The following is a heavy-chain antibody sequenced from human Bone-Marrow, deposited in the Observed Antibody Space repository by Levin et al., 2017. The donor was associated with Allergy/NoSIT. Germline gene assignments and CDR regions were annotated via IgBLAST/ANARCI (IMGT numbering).Heavy chain of an antibody. CDR2: IYISGRT. CDR3: TRDQAPNWNYEYFDL. Sequence: PGGSLRLSCTVSGDSISSYYWSWIRQPAGKGLEWIGRIYISGRTNYNPSLRSRVTLSVDTSKNQFSLQLSSVTAADTAVYYCTRDQAPNWNYEYFDLWGRGTLVTVSS. J-gene: IGHJ2*01. V-gene: IGHV4-4*07. CDR1: GDSISSYY. D-gene: IGHD1-7*01.